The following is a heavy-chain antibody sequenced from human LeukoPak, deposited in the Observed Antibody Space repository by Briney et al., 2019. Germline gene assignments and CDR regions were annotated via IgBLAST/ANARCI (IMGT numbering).Heavy chain of an antibody. D-gene: IGHD5-24*01. J-gene: IGHJ4*02. Sequence: SVKVSCKASGGTFSSYAISWVRQAPGQGLEWMGRIIPIFGTANYAQKFQGRVTITTDESTSTAYMELSSLRSEDTAVYCCARGDVRKDGYRFDYWGQGTLVTVSS. CDR2: IIPIFGTA. V-gene: IGHV1-69*05. CDR3: ARGDVRKDGYRFDY. CDR1: GGTFSSYA.